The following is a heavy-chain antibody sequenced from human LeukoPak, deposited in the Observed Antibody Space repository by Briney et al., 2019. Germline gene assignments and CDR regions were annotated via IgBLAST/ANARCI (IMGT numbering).Heavy chain of an antibody. D-gene: IGHD6-19*01. Sequence: PSETLSLTCSVSGGSISTYYWNWIRQPAGKGLGWIGRTRRSGTTNYNPSLKSRVTMSADTSKNQLSLKLSSVTAADTAVYYCARDFGSSIEYYFEDWGQGILVTVSS. CDR3: ARDFGSSIEYYFED. CDR1: GGSISTYY. J-gene: IGHJ4*02. CDR2: TRRSGTT. V-gene: IGHV4-4*07.